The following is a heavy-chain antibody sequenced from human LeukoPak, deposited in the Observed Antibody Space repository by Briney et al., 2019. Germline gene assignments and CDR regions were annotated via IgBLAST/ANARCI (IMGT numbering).Heavy chain of an antibody. CDR1: GYTFTGYY. J-gene: IGHJ6*03. CDR2: INPNSGGT. D-gene: IGHD6-25*01. CDR3: AKGAVSDYYYYYYMDV. V-gene: IGHV1-2*02. Sequence: SVKVSCKASGYTFTGYYMHWVRQAPGQGLEWMGWINPNSGGTNYAQKFQGRVTMTRDTSISTAYMELSSLRAEDTAVYYCAKGAVSDYYYYYYMDVWGKGTTVTISS.